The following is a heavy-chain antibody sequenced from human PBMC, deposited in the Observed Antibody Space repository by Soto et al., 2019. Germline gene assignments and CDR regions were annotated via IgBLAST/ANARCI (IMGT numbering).Heavy chain of an antibody. CDR3: TTGPPAWFDY. Sequence: LRLSCAASGLTFNDAWMSWVRQTPGKGLEWVGRIKSKTDGGTTDYAAPVKGRFTISRDDSKRRIYLEMTSLKTEGAAVYSGTTGPPAWFDYWGQGTLVAVSS. J-gene: IGHJ4*02. V-gene: IGHV3-15*01. CDR2: IKSKTDGGTT. CDR1: GLTFNDAW.